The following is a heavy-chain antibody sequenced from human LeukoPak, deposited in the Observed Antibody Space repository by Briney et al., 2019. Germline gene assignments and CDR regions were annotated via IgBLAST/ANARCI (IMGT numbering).Heavy chain of an antibody. CDR2: IYTSGST. CDR3: ARVGYSYGRMGFDY. J-gene: IGHJ4*02. Sequence: SQTLSLTCTVSGGSISSGSYYGSWIRQPAGKGLEWIGRIYTSGSTNYNPSLKSRVTISVDTSKNQFSLKLSSVTAADTAVYYCARVGYSYGRMGFDYWGQGTLVTVSS. CDR1: GGSISSGSYY. V-gene: IGHV4-61*02. D-gene: IGHD5-18*01.